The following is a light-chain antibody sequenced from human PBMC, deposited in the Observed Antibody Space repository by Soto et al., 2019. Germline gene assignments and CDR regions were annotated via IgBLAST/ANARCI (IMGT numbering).Light chain of an antibody. V-gene: IGLV3-21*04. CDR2: YDS. Sequence: SYELTQPPSVSVAPGKTARITCGGTNIGSKSVHWYQQKPGQAPVLVIYYDSDRPSGIPERFSGSNSGNTATLTISRVEAGDEADYYCQVWDSSSLHVVFGGGTQLTVL. CDR3: QVWDSSSLHVV. J-gene: IGLJ2*01. CDR1: NIGSKS.